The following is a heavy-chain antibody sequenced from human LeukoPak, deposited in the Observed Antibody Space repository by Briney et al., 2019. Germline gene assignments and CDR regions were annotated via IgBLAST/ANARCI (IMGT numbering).Heavy chain of an antibody. Sequence: GGSLRLSCAASGFTFTTNDMFWVRQAPGKGLEWVAVISSDVNHKYYGDSVKGRFTISRDNSKNTVYLQMNSLIPEDTAVYYCAKRAAPADAHFDYWGQGTLVTVSS. V-gene: IGHV3-30*18. CDR2: ISSDVNHK. CDR1: GFTFTTND. J-gene: IGHJ4*02. D-gene: IGHD6-13*01. CDR3: AKRAAPADAHFDY.